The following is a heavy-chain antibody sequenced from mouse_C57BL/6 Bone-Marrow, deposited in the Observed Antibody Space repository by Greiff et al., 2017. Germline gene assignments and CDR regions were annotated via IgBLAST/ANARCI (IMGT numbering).Heavy chain of an antibody. V-gene: IGHV1-19*01. D-gene: IGHD2-1*01. CDR1: GYTFTDYY. CDR2: INPYNGGT. Sequence: VQLQQSGPVLVKPGASVKMSCKASGYTFTDYYMNWVKQSHGKSLEWIGVINPYNGGTSYNQKFKGKATLTVDKSSSTAYMELNSLTSEDSAVYYCARINYDYAMDYWGQGTSVTVSS. CDR3: ARINYDYAMDY. J-gene: IGHJ4*01.